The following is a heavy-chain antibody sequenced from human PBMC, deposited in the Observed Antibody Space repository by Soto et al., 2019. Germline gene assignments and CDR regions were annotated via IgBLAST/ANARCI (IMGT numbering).Heavy chain of an antibody. V-gene: IGHV4-61*01. CDR3: ARGSISWYALDY. D-gene: IGHD6-13*01. Sequence: QVQLQESGPGLVKPSETLSLTCTVSGGSVSSGRYYWSWIRQPPGKGLEWIGYIYYSGSTNYNPSLKSRVTISVDTSKNQFSLKLSSVPAADTAVYYCARGSISWYALDYWGQGTLVTVSS. J-gene: IGHJ4*02. CDR2: IYYSGST. CDR1: GGSVSSGRYY.